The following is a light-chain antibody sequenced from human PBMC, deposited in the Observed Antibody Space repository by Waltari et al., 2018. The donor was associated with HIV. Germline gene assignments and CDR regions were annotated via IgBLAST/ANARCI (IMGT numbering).Light chain of an antibody. V-gene: IGKV3-20*01. CDR3: QQYGSSPYS. CDR2: GAS. Sequence: EIVLTQSPDTLSLSPGERAALSCRASQSVSSNYLAWYQQKPGQAPRLLIYGASSRATRIPDTFRGSGSGTDFTLTISRLEPEDFAVYYCQQYGSSPYSFGQGTKLEIE. J-gene: IGKJ2*01. CDR1: QSVSSNY.